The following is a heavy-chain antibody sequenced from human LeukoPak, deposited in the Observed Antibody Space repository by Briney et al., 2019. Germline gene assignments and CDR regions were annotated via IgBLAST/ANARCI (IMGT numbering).Heavy chain of an antibody. V-gene: IGHV4-34*01. J-gene: IGHJ5*02. CDR2: INHSGST. CDR3: ARDNTDPSGWVNWFDP. CDR1: GGSFSGYY. Sequence: PSETLSLTCAVYGGSFSGYYWSWIRQPPGKGLEWIGEINHSGSTNYNPSLKSRVTISVDTSKNQFSLKLSSVTAADTAVYYCARDNTDPSGWVNWFDPWGQGTLVTVSS. D-gene: IGHD6-19*01.